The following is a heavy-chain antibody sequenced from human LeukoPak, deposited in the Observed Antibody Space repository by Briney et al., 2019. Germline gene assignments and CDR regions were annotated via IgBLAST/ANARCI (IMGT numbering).Heavy chain of an antibody. CDR2: MKSKIDGGTT. Sequence: PGGSLRLSCAASGFTFSNAWMSWVRQAPGKGLEWVGRMKSKIDGGTTDYAAPVKGRFTISRDDSKNTLYLQMNSLRAEDTAVYYCAREVGELLDYWGQGTLVTVSS. CDR3: AREVGELLDY. J-gene: IGHJ4*02. CDR1: GFTFSNAW. D-gene: IGHD3-10*01. V-gene: IGHV3-15*05.